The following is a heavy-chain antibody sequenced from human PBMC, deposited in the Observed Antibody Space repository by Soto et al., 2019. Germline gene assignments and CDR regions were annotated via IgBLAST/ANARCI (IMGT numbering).Heavy chain of an antibody. D-gene: IGHD1-26*01. CDR1: GYTFTSYY. CDR3: ARGGIHLGGER. V-gene: IGHV1-46*03. CDR2: INPSGGST. Sequence: QVQLVQSGAEVKKPGASVKVSCKASGYTFTSYYMHWVRQAPGQGLEWMGIINPSGGSTSYAQKLKGRVTMTRDTSTSTVYMELSSLRSEDTAVYYCARGGIHLGGERWGQGTLVTVSS. J-gene: IGHJ4*02.